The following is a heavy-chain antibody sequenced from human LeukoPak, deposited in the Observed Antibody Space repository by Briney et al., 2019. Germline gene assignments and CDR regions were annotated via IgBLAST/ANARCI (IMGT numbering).Heavy chain of an antibody. D-gene: IGHD3-16*01. Sequence: GGSLRLSCAASGFTFSGFAMRWTRQAPGKGLEWVSSISRSAESTFYAYSVRGRFTISRDNSKNTVSLQMESLRAEDTVLYYCAKDYAVGSIDYWGEGTLVTVSS. J-gene: IGHJ4*02. V-gene: IGHV3-23*01. CDR1: GFTFSGFA. CDR3: AKDYAVGSIDY. CDR2: ISRSAEST.